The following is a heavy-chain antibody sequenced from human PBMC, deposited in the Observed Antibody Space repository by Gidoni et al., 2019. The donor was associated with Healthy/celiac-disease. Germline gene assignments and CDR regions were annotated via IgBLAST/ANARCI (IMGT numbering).Heavy chain of an antibody. CDR1: GGTFSSYP. CDR2: IIPIFGTA. V-gene: IGHV1-69*12. CDR3: ARDTPSGYCSGGSCYSGFDY. D-gene: IGHD2-15*01. Sequence: QVQLVQSGAEVKKPGSSVKVSCKASGGTFSSYPISWVRQAPGQGLEWMGGIIPIFGTANYAQKFQGRVTITADESTSTAYMELSSLRSEDTAVYYCARDTPSGYCSGGSCYSGFDYWGQGTLVTVSS. J-gene: IGHJ4*02.